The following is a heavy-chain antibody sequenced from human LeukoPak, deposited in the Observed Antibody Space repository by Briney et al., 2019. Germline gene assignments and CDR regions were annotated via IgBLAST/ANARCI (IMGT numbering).Heavy chain of an antibody. D-gene: IGHD2-21*01. CDR1: GGAISSDSCY. CDR3: ARDPRDFEYYYYMDV. J-gene: IGHJ6*03. Sequence: PSQTLSLNCTVSGGAISSDSCYWNWIRQPAGKGLEWIGRIYTSGSTNYNPSLKSRVTISIDKAINQFSLKLNSVTAADTAVYYCARDPRDFEYYYYMDVWGKGTTVTVSS. CDR2: IYTSGST. V-gene: IGHV4-61*02.